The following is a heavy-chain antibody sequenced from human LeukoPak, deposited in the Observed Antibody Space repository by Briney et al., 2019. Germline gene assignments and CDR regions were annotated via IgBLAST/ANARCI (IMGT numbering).Heavy chain of an antibody. J-gene: IGHJ4*02. D-gene: IGHD5-24*01. CDR2: IYYSGST. V-gene: IGHV4-39*01. CDR3: ARPGYNHDVDY. CDR1: GGSISSGSYY. Sequence: SETLSLTCTVSGGSISSGSYYWSWIRQPAGKGLEWIGSIYYSGSTYYNPSLKSRVTISVDTSKNQFSLKLSSVTAADTAVYYCARPGYNHDVDYWGQGTLVTVSS.